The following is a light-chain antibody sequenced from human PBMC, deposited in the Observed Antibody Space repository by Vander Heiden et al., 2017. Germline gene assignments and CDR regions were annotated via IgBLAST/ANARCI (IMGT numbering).Light chain of an antibody. CDR2: GAS. CDR1: QSVSSSY. CDR3: QQYGSSFT. V-gene: IGKV3-20*01. Sequence: IFLTPSPAPLSLSPGERATLSCRASQSVSSSYLAWYQQKPGQAPRLLIYGASSRATGIPDRFSGSGSGTDFTLTISRLEPEDFAVYYCQQYGSSFTFGPGTKVDIK. J-gene: IGKJ3*01.